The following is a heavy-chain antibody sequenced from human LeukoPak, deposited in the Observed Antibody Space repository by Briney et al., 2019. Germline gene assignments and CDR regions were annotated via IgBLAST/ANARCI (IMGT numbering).Heavy chain of an antibody. CDR1: GGSISSSSYY. CDR2: IYYSGST. V-gene: IGHV4-39*01. Sequence: SGTLSLTCTVSGGSISSSSYYWGWIRQPPGRGLEWIGSIYYSGSTYYNPSLKSRVTISVDTSKNQFSLKLSSVTAADTAVYYCARQDMVRGVGTYWGQGILVTVSS. J-gene: IGHJ4*02. D-gene: IGHD3-10*01. CDR3: ARQDMVRGVGTY.